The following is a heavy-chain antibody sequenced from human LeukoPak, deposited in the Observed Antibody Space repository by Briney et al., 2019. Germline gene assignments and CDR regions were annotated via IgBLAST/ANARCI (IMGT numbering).Heavy chain of an antibody. CDR3: AREKTTNYYYDSSGYYYYYYMDV. V-gene: IGHV4-61*02. CDR2: IYTSGST. Sequence: PSETLSLTCTVSGGSISSGSYYWSWIRQPAGKGLEWIGRIYTSGSTNYNPSLKSRVTISVDTSKNQFSLKLSSVTAADTAVYYCAREKTTNYYYDSSGYYYYYYMDVWGKGTTVTISS. J-gene: IGHJ6*03. CDR1: GGSISSGSYY. D-gene: IGHD3-22*01.